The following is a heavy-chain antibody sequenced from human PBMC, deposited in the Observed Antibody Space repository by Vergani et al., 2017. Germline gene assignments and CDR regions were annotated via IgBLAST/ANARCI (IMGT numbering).Heavy chain of an antibody. J-gene: IGHJ6*02. D-gene: IGHD2-2*01. CDR2: IYWNDDK. CDR3: AHSEGYCSSTSCSYYYGMDV. CDR1: GFSPSTSGAG. Sequence: QITLKESGPTLVKPTQTFTLTCTFSGFSPSTSGAGVGWIRKPPGKALEWLALIYWNDDKRYSPSLKSRLTITKDTSKNQVVLTMTNMEPVDTATNYCAHSEGYCSSTSCSYYYGMDVWGQGTTVTVYS. V-gene: IGHV2-5*01.